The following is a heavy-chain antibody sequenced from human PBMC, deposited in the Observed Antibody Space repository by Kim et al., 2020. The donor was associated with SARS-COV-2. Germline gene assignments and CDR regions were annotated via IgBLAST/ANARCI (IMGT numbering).Heavy chain of an antibody. D-gene: IGHD2-2*01. CDR3: ARGWGTYCSSTSCYHWYFDL. Sequence: ASVKVSCKASGYTFTSYDINWVRQATGQGLEWMGWMNPNSGNTGYAQKFQGRVTMTRYTSISTAYMELSSLRSEDTAVYYCARGWGTYCSSTSCYHWYFDLWGRGTLVTVSS. CDR1: GYTFTSYD. J-gene: IGHJ2*01. V-gene: IGHV1-8*01. CDR2: MNPNSGNT.